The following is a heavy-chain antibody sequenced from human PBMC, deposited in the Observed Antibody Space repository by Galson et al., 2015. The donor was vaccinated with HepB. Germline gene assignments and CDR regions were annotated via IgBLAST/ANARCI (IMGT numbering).Heavy chain of an antibody. Sequence: SLRLSCAASGLTFSNYAMNWVRQAPGKGLEWVALISYDGSNKYYADSVKGRFTNSRDNSKNTLFLQMDSLRAEDTAVYYCARDHSVTSNFGSGSYYNYFDPWGQGTLVTVSS. V-gene: IGHV3-30*19. D-gene: IGHD3-10*01. J-gene: IGHJ5*02. CDR1: GLTFSNYA. CDR2: ISYDGSNK. CDR3: ARDHSVTSNFGSGSYYNYFDP.